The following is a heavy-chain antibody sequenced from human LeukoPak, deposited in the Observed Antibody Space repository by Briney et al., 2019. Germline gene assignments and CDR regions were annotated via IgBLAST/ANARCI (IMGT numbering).Heavy chain of an antibody. D-gene: IGHD6-6*01. CDR2: IIPIFGTA. J-gene: IGHJ5*02. Sequence: ASVKVSCKASGNNFNSYVITWVRQAPGQGLEWMGRIIPIFGTANYAQKFQGRVTITTDESTSTAYMELSSLRSEDTAVYYCARSLYSSSSGWFDPWGQGTLVTVSS. CDR1: GNNFNSYV. V-gene: IGHV1-69*05. CDR3: ARSLYSSSSGWFDP.